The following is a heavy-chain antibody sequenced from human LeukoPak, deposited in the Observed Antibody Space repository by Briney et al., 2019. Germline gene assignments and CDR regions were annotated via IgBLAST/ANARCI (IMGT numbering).Heavy chain of an antibody. J-gene: IGHJ6*03. V-gene: IGHV1-69*05. CDR3: ARASGCSSTSCYSFDGCYYYYMDV. CDR2: IIPIFGTA. Sequence: SVKVSCKASGGTFSSYAISWVRQAPGQGLEWMGGIIPIFGTANYAQKFQGRVTITTDESTSTAYMELSSLRSEDTAVYYCARASGCSSTSCYSFDGCYYYYMDVWGKGTTVTVSS. CDR1: GGTFSSYA. D-gene: IGHD2-2*01.